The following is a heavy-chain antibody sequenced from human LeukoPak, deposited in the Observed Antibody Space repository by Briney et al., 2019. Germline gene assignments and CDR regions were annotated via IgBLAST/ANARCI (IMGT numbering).Heavy chain of an antibody. CDR2: IKQDGSEK. D-gene: IGHD1-26*01. CDR1: GFTFSSYW. Sequence: GGSLRLSCAASGFTFSSYWMSWVRQAPGKGLEWVANIKQDGSEKYYVDSVKGRFTISRDNAKNSLYLQMNSLRAEDTAVYYCARDISGSPDDAFDIWGQGTMVTVSS. V-gene: IGHV3-7*01. CDR3: ARDISGSPDDAFDI. J-gene: IGHJ3*02.